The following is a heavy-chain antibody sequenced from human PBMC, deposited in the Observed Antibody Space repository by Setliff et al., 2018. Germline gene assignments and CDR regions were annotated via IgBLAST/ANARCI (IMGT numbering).Heavy chain of an antibody. CDR3: ARDSGYVRLLSASDI. V-gene: IGHV1-2*02. Sequence: GASVKVSCKASGYTFTGYYMHWVRQAPGQGLEWMGWINPNSGGTNYAQKFQGRVTMTRDTSISTAYMELSRLGSDDTAVYYCARDSGYVRLLSASDIWGQGTMVTVSS. CDR1: GYTFTGYY. J-gene: IGHJ3*02. D-gene: IGHD5-12*01. CDR2: INPNSGGT.